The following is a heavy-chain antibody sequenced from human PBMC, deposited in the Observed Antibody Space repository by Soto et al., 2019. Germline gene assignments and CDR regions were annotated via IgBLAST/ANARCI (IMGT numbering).Heavy chain of an antibody. J-gene: IGHJ6*03. Sequence: GESLKISCQGSGYSFTSYWIGWVRQMPGKGLEWMGIIYPGDSDTRYSPSFQGQVTISADKSISTAYLQWSSLKASDTAMYYCARHLPDQLELSGYYYYYMDVWGKGTTVTVSS. CDR1: GYSFTSYW. D-gene: IGHD1-1*01. CDR3: ARHLPDQLELSGYYYYYMDV. CDR2: IYPGDSDT. V-gene: IGHV5-51*01.